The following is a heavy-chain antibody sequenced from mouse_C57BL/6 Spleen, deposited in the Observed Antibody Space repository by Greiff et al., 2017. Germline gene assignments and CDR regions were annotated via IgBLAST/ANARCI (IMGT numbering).Heavy chain of an antibody. D-gene: IGHD2-2*01. J-gene: IGHJ4*01. CDR1: GFSLTSYG. CDR3: AKKGGYDYAMDY. CDR2: IWSGGST. Sequence: VQLQESGPGLVQPSQRLSITCTVSGFSLTSYGVHWVRQPPGKGLEWLGVIWSGGSTDYNAAFISRVSISKDNSKSQVFFIMNSMQADDTAIYYCAKKGGYDYAMDYWGQRTSVTVSS. V-gene: IGHV2-4*01.